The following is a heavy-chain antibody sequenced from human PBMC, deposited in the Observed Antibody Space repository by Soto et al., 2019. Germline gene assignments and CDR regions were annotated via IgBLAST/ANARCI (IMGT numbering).Heavy chain of an antibody. D-gene: IGHD3-16*02. CDR1: GFTFSSYA. V-gene: IGHV3-23*01. CDR2: ISGSGGST. J-gene: IGHJ4*02. CDR3: AIPLTFGGVIVTGY. Sequence: EVQLLESGGGLVQPGGSLRLSCAASGFTFSSYAMSWVRQAPGKGLEWVSAISGSGGSTYYADSVKGRFTISRHNSKITLYLQMNSLRAEDTAVYYCAIPLTFGGVIVTGYWGQGTLVTVSS.